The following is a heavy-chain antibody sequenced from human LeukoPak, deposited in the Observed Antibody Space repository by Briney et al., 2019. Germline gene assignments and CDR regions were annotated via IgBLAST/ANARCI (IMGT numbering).Heavy chain of an antibody. CDR1: GYTFTGCY. V-gene: IGHV1-2*02. Sequence: GASVKVSCKASGYTFTGCYMHWVRQAPGQGLEWMGWINPNSGGTNYAQKFQGRVTMTRDTSISTAYMELSRLRSDDTAVYYCARDGGGRELLLLLFDYWGQGTLVTVSS. D-gene: IGHD1-26*01. CDR3: ARDGGGRELLLLLFDY. CDR2: INPNSGGT. J-gene: IGHJ4*02.